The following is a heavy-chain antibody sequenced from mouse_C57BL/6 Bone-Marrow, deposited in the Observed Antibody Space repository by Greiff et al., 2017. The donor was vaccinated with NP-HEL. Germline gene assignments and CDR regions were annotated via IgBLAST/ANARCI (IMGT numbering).Heavy chain of an antibody. J-gene: IGHJ2*01. D-gene: IGHD1-1*01. CDR2: IYPGDGDT. CDR1: GYAFSSSW. CDR3: ARWSYYYGSNYFDY. Sequence: QVQLQQSGPELVKPGASVKISCKASGYAFSSSWMNWVKQRPGKGLEWIGRIYPGDGDTNYNGKFKGKATLTADKSSSTAYMQLSSLTSEDSAVYFCARWSYYYGSNYFDYWGQGTTLTVSS. V-gene: IGHV1-82*01.